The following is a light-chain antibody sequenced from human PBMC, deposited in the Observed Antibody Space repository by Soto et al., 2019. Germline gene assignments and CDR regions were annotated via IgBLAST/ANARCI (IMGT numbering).Light chain of an antibody. V-gene: IGLV4-69*01. CDR3: QTWGTGIVV. CDR1: SGHSSYA. CDR2: LNSDGSH. J-gene: IGLJ2*01. Sequence: QLVLTQSPSASASLGASVKLTCTLSSGHSSYAIAWHQQQPEKGPRYLMKLNSDGSHSKGDGIPDRFSGSSSGAERYFTISSLQSEDEADYYCQTWGTGIVVFGGGTQLTVL.